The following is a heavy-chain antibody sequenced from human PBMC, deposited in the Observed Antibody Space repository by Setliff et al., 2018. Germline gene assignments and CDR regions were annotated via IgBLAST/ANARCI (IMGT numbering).Heavy chain of an antibody. Sequence: ASVKVSCKASGYTFTAYYMHWVRQAPGQGLEWMGWINPNSGDTNYAQNFQGRVTMTRDTSISTAYMELSRLRSDDTAVYHCARDFFYGSGSQAAGGMDVWGQGTTGTVSS. D-gene: IGHD3-10*01. CDR1: GYTFTAYY. V-gene: IGHV1-2*02. CDR2: INPNSGDT. J-gene: IGHJ6*02. CDR3: ARDFFYGSGSQAAGGMDV.